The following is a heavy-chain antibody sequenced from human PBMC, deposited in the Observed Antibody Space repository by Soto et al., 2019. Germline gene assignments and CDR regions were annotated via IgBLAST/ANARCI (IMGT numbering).Heavy chain of an antibody. CDR3: ARANGAFDY. V-gene: IGHV1-8*01. J-gene: IGHJ4*02. CDR1: GYTFTSYD. D-gene: IGHD4-17*01. CDR2: MNLNSGYT. Sequence: QVQLVQSGAEVKKPGASVKVSCKASGYTFTSYDINWVRQATGQGLEWMGWMNLNSGYTGYAQKFQGRVTMTRDNSIRTAVMERSSLRSEDAAVYYCARANGAFDYWGQGPLVTVSS.